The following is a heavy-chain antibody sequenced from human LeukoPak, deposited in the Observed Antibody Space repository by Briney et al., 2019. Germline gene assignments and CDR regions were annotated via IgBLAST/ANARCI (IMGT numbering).Heavy chain of an antibody. CDR3: TSLDYDFWSGYLAPFDY. J-gene: IGHJ4*02. D-gene: IGHD3-3*01. Sequence: GGSLRLSCAASGFTFSSYSMNWVRQAPGKGLEWVSSISSSSSYIYYADSVKGRFTISRDNAKNSLYLQMNSLRAEDTAVYYCTSLDYDFWSGYLAPFDYWGQGTLVTVSS. V-gene: IGHV3-21*01. CDR2: ISSSSSYI. CDR1: GFTFSSYS.